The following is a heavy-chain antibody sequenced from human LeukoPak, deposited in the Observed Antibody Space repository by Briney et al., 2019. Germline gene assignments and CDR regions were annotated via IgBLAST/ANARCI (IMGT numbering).Heavy chain of an antibody. Sequence: PGGSLRLSCAASGYSVSAYWMTWIRQAPGKGLEWVSVIYSGGSTYYADSVKGRFTISRDNSKNTLYLQMNSLRAEDTAVYYCARAGGSYWGQGTLVTVSS. CDR3: ARAGGSY. J-gene: IGHJ4*02. CDR2: IYSGGST. D-gene: IGHD1-26*01. CDR1: GYSVSAYW. V-gene: IGHV3-66*01.